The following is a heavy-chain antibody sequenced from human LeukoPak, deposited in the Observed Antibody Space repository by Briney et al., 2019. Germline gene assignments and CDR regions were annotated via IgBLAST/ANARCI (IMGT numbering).Heavy chain of an antibody. V-gene: IGHV3-30*02. CDR3: AKDRNSYGDY. D-gene: IGHD5-18*01. Sequence: PGRSLRLSCAASGFTFSSYAVHWVRQAPGKGLEWVAFIRYDGSNKYYADSVKGRFTISRDNSKNTLYLQMNSLRAEDTAVYYCAKDRNSYGDYWGPGTLVTVSS. CDR1: GFTFSSYA. CDR2: IRYDGSNK. J-gene: IGHJ4*01.